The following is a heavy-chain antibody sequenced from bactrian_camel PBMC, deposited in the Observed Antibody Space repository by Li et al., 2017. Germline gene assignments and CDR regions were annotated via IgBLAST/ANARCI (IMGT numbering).Heavy chain of an antibody. CDR2: IDDEGST. J-gene: IGHJ4*01. CDR3: AAAFLLPTVVARLTASSWLY. Sequence: HVQLVESGGGSVQAGGSLRLSCVKSGFTYSHYSMAWFRENQGVAAIDDEGSTMYADSVKGRFIISQEGDTVYLEMNNLKPEDTAMYYCAAAFLLPTVVARLTASSWLYWGQGTQVTVS. V-gene: IGHV3S53*01. D-gene: IGHD6*01. CDR1: GFTYSHYS.